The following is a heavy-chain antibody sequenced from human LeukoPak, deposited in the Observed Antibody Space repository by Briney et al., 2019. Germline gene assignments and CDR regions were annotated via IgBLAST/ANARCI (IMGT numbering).Heavy chain of an antibody. CDR1: GLTISDSW. V-gene: IGHV3-74*01. J-gene: IGHJ4*02. CDR3: ARDAGWGRLDS. D-gene: IGHD3-16*01. Sequence: GGSLRLSCAASGLTISDSWIHWVRQVPGKGLMWVSRLASDENNRIYADSVKGRFTISRDNAKNTLFLQMNSLRVEDTGFYYCARDAGWGRLDSWGQGALDTVSS. CDR2: LASDENNR.